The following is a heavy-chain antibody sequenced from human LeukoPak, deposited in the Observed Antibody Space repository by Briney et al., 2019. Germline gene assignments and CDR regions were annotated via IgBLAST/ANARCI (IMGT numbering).Heavy chain of an antibody. V-gene: IGHV4-59*01. CDR1: GGSISSYY. D-gene: IGHD6-13*01. CDR2: ISYSAIT. J-gene: IGHJ5*02. CDR3: ARGVNWIDP. Sequence: PSETLSLTCTVSGGSISSYYWSWIRQPPGKGLEWIGYISYSAITNYNPALKSRVTISIDTSKNQFSLKLSSVTAADTAVHYCARGVNWIDPWGQGTLVTVSS.